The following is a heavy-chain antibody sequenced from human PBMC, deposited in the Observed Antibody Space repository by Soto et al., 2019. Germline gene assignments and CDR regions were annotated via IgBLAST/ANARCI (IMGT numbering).Heavy chain of an antibody. D-gene: IGHD1-1*01. Sequence: QVQLQESGPGLVKPSETLSLTCTVSGGSISSYYWSWIRQPPGKGLEWIGYIYYSGSTNYNPSLXGXVXTXXDTSKNQFSLKLSSATAADTAVYYCARRYGGNLDYWGQGTLVTVSS. CDR3: ARRYGGNLDY. CDR1: GGSISSYY. V-gene: IGHV4-59*08. CDR2: IYYSGST. J-gene: IGHJ4*02.